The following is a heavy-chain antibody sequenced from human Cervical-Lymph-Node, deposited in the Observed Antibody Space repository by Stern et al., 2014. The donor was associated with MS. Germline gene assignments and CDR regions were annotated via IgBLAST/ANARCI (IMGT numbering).Heavy chain of an antibody. D-gene: IGHD3-22*01. V-gene: IGHV3-33*08. CDR1: GFTFSSHA. CDR3: ARDRDTSAYYWGYDAFDF. J-gene: IGHJ3*01. CDR2: IWPDGNNK. Sequence: VQLVESGGGVVQPGRSLRLSCAASGFTFSSHAIHWVRQAPGKGLEWVAVIWPDGNNKCYVDSVKGRFTIFRDNSQNTVYLQINTLRAEDTAVYYCARDRDTSAYYWGYDAFDFWGQGTMVTVSS.